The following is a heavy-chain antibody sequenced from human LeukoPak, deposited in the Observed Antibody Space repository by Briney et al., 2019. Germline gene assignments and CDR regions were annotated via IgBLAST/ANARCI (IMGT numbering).Heavy chain of an antibody. D-gene: IGHD1-26*01. J-gene: IGHJ4*02. CDR3: ARVQKVGRLFDY. CDR1: GYTFTGYY. V-gene: IGHV1-2*02. Sequence: ASVKVSCKASGYTFTGYYMHWVRQAPGQGLEWMGWINPNSGGTNYAQKFQGRVTMTRDTSISTAYMELSRLRSDDTAVYYCARVQKVGRLFDYWGQGTLVTVSS. CDR2: INPNSGGT.